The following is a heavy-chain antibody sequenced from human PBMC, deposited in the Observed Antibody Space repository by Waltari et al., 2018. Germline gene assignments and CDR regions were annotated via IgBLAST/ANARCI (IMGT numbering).Heavy chain of an antibody. J-gene: IGHJ4*02. CDR1: GYTFNSYA. Sequence: QVQLVQSGAEVKKPGASVKVSCKASGYTFNSYAMHWVCRAPGQRLEWNGWINAGNGNTKYAQKFQGRVTITRDTSASTAYMELSRLRSDDTAVYYGAKDGGFGAFSGDYFDYWGQGTLVTVSS. CDR2: INAGNGNT. CDR3: AKDGGFGAFSGDYFDY. D-gene: IGHD3-10*01. V-gene: IGHV1-3*01.